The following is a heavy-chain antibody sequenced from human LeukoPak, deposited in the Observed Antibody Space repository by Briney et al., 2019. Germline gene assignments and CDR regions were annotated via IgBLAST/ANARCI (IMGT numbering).Heavy chain of an antibody. CDR2: INHSGST. CDR1: GGSFSGYY. D-gene: IGHD2-15*01. Sequence: SETLSLTCAVYGGSFSGYYWSWIRQPPGKGLEWIGEINHSGSTNYNPSLKSRVTISVDTSKNQFSLKLTSVTAADTAVYYCARDLMVPRRYCSGGSCYDDIWGQGTMVTVSS. CDR3: ARDLMVPRRYCSGGSCYDDI. J-gene: IGHJ3*02. V-gene: IGHV4-34*01.